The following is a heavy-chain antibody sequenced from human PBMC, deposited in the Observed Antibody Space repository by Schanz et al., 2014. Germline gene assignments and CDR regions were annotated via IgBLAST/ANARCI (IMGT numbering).Heavy chain of an antibody. V-gene: IGHV3-48*01. CDR3: ARGGSGSHYRLDY. D-gene: IGHD1-26*01. CDR1: GLIFSNYV. J-gene: IGHJ4*02. Sequence: EVQLLESGGGLVQPGGSLKLSCAASGLIFSNYVMNWVRQAPGKGLEWVSYISGSSRTIYYADSMKGRFTVSRDNAENALYLQMNSLRAEDTVFYFCARGGSGSHYRLDYWGQGTLVTVSS. CDR2: ISGSSRTI.